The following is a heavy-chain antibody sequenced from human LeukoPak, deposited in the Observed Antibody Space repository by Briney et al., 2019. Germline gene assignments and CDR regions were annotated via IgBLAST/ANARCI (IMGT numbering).Heavy chain of an antibody. CDR2: ISSSSSYI. V-gene: IGHV3-21*04. Sequence: GGSLRLSCAASGFTFSSYSMNWVRQAPGKGLEWVSSISSSSSYIYYADSVKGRFTISRDNSKNTLYLQMNSLRAEDTALYYCAKYYIWGSYRPYYFDYWGQGTLVTVSS. CDR1: GFTFSSYS. CDR3: AKYYIWGSYRPYYFDY. J-gene: IGHJ4*02. D-gene: IGHD3-16*02.